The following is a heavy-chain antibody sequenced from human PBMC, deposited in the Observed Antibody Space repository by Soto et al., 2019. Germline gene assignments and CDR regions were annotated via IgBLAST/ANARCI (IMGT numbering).Heavy chain of an antibody. CDR1: GGTFSSYA. Sequence: ASVKVSCKASGGTFSSYAISWVRQAPGQGLEWMGGIIPIFGTANYAQKFQGRVTITADKSTSTAYMELSSLRSEDTAVYYCAREGAVRGSYYYFDYWGQGTLVTVYS. J-gene: IGHJ4*02. V-gene: IGHV1-69*06. D-gene: IGHD1-26*01. CDR3: AREGAVRGSYYYFDY. CDR2: IIPIFGTA.